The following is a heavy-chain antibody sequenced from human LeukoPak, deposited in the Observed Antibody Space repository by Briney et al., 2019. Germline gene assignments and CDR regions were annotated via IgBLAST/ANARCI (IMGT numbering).Heavy chain of an antibody. CDR1: GGSVSYYY. Sequence: SETLSLTCTVSGGSVSYYYWSWIRQPPGKGLEWIGYIYYSGNTNYNPSLKSRVTISVDTSKNQFSLKLSSVTAADTAVYYCARNWNLDYYGMDVWGQGTTVTVSS. CDR2: IYYSGNT. CDR3: ARNWNLDYYGMDV. D-gene: IGHD1-1*01. J-gene: IGHJ6*02. V-gene: IGHV4-59*02.